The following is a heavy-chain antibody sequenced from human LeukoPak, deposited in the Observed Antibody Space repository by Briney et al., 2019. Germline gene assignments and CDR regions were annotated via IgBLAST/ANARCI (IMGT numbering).Heavy chain of an antibody. Sequence: GGSLRLSCAASGFTFTGYYMHWVRQAPGQGLEWMGRIIPILGIANYAQKFQGRVTITADKSTSTAYMELSSLRSEDTAVYYCAYLIWQVAAANYWGQGTLVTVSS. CDR1: GFTFTGYY. V-gene: IGHV1-69*02. CDR2: IIPILGIA. D-gene: IGHD6-13*01. J-gene: IGHJ4*02. CDR3: AYLIWQVAAANY.